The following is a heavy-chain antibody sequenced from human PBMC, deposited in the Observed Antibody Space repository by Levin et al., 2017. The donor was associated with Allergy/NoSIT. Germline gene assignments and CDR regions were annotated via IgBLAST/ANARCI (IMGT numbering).Heavy chain of an antibody. V-gene: IGHV4-34*01. J-gene: IGHJ4*02. D-gene: IGHD4-23*01. CDR2: IDHSGSS. CDR3: ARGPLNYGFNSPADS. CDR1: GGSLSGYY. Sequence: SQTLSLTCAVYGGSLSGYYWTWIRQPPGKGLEWIGQIDHSGSSRYNPSLKSRVTISIDTSNTQTSLKVTSLTAADTAMYYCARGPLNYGFNSPADSWGQGTLVTVSS.